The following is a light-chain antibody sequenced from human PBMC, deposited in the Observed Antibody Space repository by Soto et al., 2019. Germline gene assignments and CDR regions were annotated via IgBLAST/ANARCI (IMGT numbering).Light chain of an antibody. J-gene: IGKJ4*01. CDR2: AAS. V-gene: IGKV1-39*01. CDR1: QTIMTY. CDR3: MQGTHWLT. Sequence: DIQMTQSPSSLAASVGDEVTITCRASQTIMTYLNWYQLKPGKPPRLLIYAASSLQSGVPDRFSGSGSGTDFTLKISRVEAEDVGVYYCMQGTHWLTFGGGTKVDIK.